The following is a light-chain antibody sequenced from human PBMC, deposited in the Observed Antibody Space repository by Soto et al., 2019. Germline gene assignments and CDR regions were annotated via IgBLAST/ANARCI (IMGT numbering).Light chain of an antibody. J-gene: IGKJ4*01. Sequence: GDRVPITCRASQSITTFLAWYQQKPGKAPQILIYDASKLEPGVPSRLSGGGSGTEFTLTISSLQPDDFATYYCQQYDNYPLTFGGGTKVDIK. V-gene: IGKV1-5*01. CDR3: QQYDNYPLT. CDR1: QSITTF. CDR2: DAS.